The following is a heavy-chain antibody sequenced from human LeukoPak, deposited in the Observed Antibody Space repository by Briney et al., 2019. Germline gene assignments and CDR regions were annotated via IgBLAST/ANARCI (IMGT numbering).Heavy chain of an antibody. D-gene: IGHD3-10*02. Sequence: GGSLRLSCTVSGFTVSSDSMSWVRQAPGKGLEWVSFIYSGGSTHYSDSVKGRSTISRDNAKNSLYLQMNSLRAEDTAVYYCAELGITMIGGVWGKGTTVTISS. J-gene: IGHJ6*04. CDR1: GFTVSSDS. CDR2: IYSGGST. CDR3: AELGITMIGGV. V-gene: IGHV3-53*01.